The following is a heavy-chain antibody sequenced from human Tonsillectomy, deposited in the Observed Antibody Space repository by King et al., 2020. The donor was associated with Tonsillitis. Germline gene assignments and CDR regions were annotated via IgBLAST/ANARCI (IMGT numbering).Heavy chain of an antibody. CDR2: ICPGDSDT. CDR1: GYSFTNYC. V-gene: IGHV5-51*01. J-gene: IGHJ4*02. Sequence: EVQLVESGAEVKKPGESMKISCKASGYSFTNYCIGWVRQTPGKGLEWMGIICPGDSDTRYSPSFQGQITFSADKSISTAYLQWSSLKASDTAMYYCARHGYDSSGYPYYFDYWGQGTLVTVSS. D-gene: IGHD3-22*01. CDR3: ARHGYDSSGYPYYFDY.